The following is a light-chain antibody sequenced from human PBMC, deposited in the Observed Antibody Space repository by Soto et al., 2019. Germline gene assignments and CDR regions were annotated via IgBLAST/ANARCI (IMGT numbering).Light chain of an antibody. CDR2: VAS. J-gene: IGKJ1*01. CDR3: QQYGSSPPT. V-gene: IGKV3-20*01. CDR1: QSVSSSY. Sequence: EIVLTQSPGTLSLSPGERATLSCRASQSVSSSYLAWYQQKPGQAPRLLIYVASSRATGIPDRFSGSGSGTDFTLTISRLEPEDFEVYYCQQYGSSPPTFGQGTKVEIK.